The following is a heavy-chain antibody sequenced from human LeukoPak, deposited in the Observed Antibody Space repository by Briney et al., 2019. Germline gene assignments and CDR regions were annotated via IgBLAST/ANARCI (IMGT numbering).Heavy chain of an antibody. CDR3: TTETYYYGSGSYIKADYYYYYYMDV. Sequence: GGSLRLSCAASGFTFSDNYMSWIRQAPGKGLEWVGRIKSKTDGGTTDYAAPVKGRFTISRDDSKNTLYLQMNSLKTEDTAVYYCTTETYYYGSGSYIKADYYYYYYMDVWGKGTTVTISS. V-gene: IGHV3-15*01. J-gene: IGHJ6*03. D-gene: IGHD3-10*01. CDR2: IKSKTDGGTT. CDR1: GFTFSDNY.